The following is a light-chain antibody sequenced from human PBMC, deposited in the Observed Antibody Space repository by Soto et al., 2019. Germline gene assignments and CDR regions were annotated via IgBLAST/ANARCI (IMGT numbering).Light chain of an antibody. V-gene: IGKV3-20*01. CDR1: QSVTGTN. Sequence: EIVLTQSPGTLSLPPGEGATLSCRASQSVTGTNLAWYQQRAGQAPRLLIYDAVRRATGIPDRFSGSGSGTDFTLTISRLEPEDFAVYYCHQYGSSLGTFGQGTKVDIK. J-gene: IGKJ2*01. CDR2: DAV. CDR3: HQYGSSLGT.